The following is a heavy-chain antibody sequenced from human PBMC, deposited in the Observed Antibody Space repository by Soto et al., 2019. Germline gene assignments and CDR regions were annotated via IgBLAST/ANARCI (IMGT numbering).Heavy chain of an antibody. Sequence: GASVKVSCKASGYTFTSYDINWVRQATGQGLEWMGWMNPNSGNTGYAQKFQGRVTMTRNTSISTAYMELSSLRSEDTAVYYCARGGGYYDILTGYPSYYYYYMDVWGKGTTVTVSS. V-gene: IGHV1-8*01. CDR1: GYTFTSYD. CDR3: ARGGGYYDILTGYPSYYYYYMDV. CDR2: MNPNSGNT. J-gene: IGHJ6*03. D-gene: IGHD3-9*01.